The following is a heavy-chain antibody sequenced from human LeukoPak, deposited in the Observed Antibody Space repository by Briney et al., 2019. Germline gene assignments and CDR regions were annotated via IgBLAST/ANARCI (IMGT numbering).Heavy chain of an antibody. CDR3: ARDRASGPATAILDYYGMDV. D-gene: IGHD2-2*02. CDR2: ISAYNGNT. V-gene: IGHV1-18*04. CDR1: GYTFTSYG. J-gene: IGHJ6*04. Sequence: ASVKVSCKASGYTFTSYGISWVRQAPGQGLEWIGWISAYNGNTNYAQKLQGRVTMTTDTSTSTAYMELRSLRSDDTAVYYCARDRASGPATAILDYYGMDVWGKGTTVTVSS.